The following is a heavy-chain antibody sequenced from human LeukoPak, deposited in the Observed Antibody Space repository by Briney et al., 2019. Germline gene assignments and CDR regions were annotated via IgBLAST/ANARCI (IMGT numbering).Heavy chain of an antibody. CDR3: ARGSGWDSHYFDY. J-gene: IGHJ4*02. Sequence: SQTLSLTCAISGDSVSGNSVAWNWIRQSPSRGLEWLGRTYYRSKWYNDYAVSVKSRITINPDTSKNQFSLQLNSVTPEDTAVYYCARGSGWDSHYFDYWGQGTLVTVSS. V-gene: IGHV6-1*01. CDR1: GDSVSGNSVA. D-gene: IGHD6-19*01. CDR2: TYYRSKWYN.